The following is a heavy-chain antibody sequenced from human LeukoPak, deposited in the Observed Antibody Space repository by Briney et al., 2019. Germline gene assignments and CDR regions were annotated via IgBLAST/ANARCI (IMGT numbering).Heavy chain of an antibody. V-gene: IGHV3-53*01. CDR2: IYSGDRT. Sequence: GGSLRLSCVASGLSVRGSYMSWVRQAPGKGLEWVSVIYSGDRTHYADSVKGRFTISRDTSKNTLYLQMNNLRADDTAMYYCTRDLTGTTWSENDYWGQGTLVTISS. D-gene: IGHD6-13*01. J-gene: IGHJ4*02. CDR3: TRDLTGTTWSENDY. CDR1: GLSVRGSY.